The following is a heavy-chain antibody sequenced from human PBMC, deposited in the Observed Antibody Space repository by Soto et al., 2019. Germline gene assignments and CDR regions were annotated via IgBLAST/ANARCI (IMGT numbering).Heavy chain of an antibody. CDR1: GFTFSSYI. D-gene: IGHD2-15*01. Sequence: GGSLRVSCAASGFTFSSYIMNWVRQSPGKGLEWVSSISSSSSYIYYADSVKGRFTISRDNAKNSLYLQMNSLRAEDTAVYYCARDRGAGVVVVAATEDYYYYGMDVWGQGTTVTVSS. CDR3: ARDRGAGVVVVAATEDYYYYGMDV. V-gene: IGHV3-21*01. CDR2: ISSSSSYI. J-gene: IGHJ6*02.